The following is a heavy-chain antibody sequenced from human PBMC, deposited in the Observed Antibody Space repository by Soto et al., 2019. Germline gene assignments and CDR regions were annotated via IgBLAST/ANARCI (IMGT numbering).Heavy chain of an antibody. Sequence: ASVKVSCKASGYTFTSYDINWVRQATGQGLEWMGWMNPNSGNTGYARKFQGRVTMTRNTSISTAYMELSSLRSEDTAVYYCASPGITMTSYGMDVWGQGTTVTVYS. CDR2: MNPNSGNT. D-gene: IGHD3-22*01. CDR1: GYTFTSYD. CDR3: ASPGITMTSYGMDV. J-gene: IGHJ6*02. V-gene: IGHV1-8*01.